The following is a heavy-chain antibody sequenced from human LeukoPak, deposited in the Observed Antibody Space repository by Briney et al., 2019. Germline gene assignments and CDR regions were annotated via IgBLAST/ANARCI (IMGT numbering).Heavy chain of an antibody. CDR1: GYTFTSYC. CDR2: INPSRGST. Sequence: ASVKVSCKASGYTFTSYCMHWVRQAPGQGLEWMGIINPSRGSTSYAQKFQGRVTMTTDTSTSAVYMELSSLRSEDTAVYYCARESVGVVVVVAATHYYYGMDVWGQGPTVTVSS. CDR3: ARESVGVVVVVAATHYYYGMDV. D-gene: IGHD2-15*01. V-gene: IGHV1-46*01. J-gene: IGHJ6*02.